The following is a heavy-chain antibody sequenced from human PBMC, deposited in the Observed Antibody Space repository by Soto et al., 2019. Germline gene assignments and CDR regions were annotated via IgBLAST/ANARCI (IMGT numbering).Heavy chain of an antibody. CDR3: ARERGPEELLGHFDL. CDR1: GGIFSSYA. J-gene: IGHJ4*02. D-gene: IGHD1-26*01. V-gene: IGHV1-69*13. Sequence: SVKVSCKASGGIFSSYALSWVRQAPGQGLEWMGGIIPIFGTSNYAQKFQGRVTITADESTSTAYMELSGLTSGDTAVYYCARERGPEELLGHFDLWGQGTLVTVSS. CDR2: IIPIFGTS.